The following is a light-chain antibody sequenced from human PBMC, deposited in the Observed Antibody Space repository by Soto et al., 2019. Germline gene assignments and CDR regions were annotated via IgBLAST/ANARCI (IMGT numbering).Light chain of an antibody. CDR2: GAS. J-gene: IGKJ1*01. V-gene: IGKV3-20*01. CDR3: QQYDTSPWT. CDR1: QSVSSSS. Sequence: EIVLTQSPGTLSLSPGERATLSCRASQSVSSSSLAWYQQKPGQAPRLLIYGASSRATGIPDRFSGSRSGTDFTLTISRLEPEDFSVYYCQQYDTSPWTVGQGTKLEIK.